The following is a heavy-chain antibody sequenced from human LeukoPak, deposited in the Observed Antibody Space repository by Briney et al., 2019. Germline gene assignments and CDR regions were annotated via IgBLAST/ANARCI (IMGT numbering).Heavy chain of an antibody. CDR2: ISWNSGNI. Sequence: GGSLRLSCAASGFTFDDFAMHWVRQVPGKGLEWVSGISWNSGNIGYADSVKGRFTISRDNAKNSLYLQMNSLRAEDTAVYYCARAPTYYYGSGDDYWGQGTLVTVSS. CDR1: GFTFDDFA. CDR3: ARAPTYYYGSGDDY. D-gene: IGHD3-10*01. J-gene: IGHJ4*02. V-gene: IGHV3-9*01.